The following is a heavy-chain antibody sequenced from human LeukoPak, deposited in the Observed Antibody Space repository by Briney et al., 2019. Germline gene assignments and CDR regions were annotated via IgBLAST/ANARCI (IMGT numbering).Heavy chain of an antibody. D-gene: IGHD3-22*01. J-gene: IGHJ4*02. CDR1: GFTFSSYG. V-gene: IGHV3-30*18. CDR3: AKDTEGYYDSSGYADY. Sequence: TGGSLRLSCAASGFTFSSYGMHWVRQAPGKGLGWVAVTSYDGSNKYYADSVKGRFTISRDNSKNTLYLQMNSLRAEDTAVYYCAKDTEGYYDSSGYADYWGQGTLVTVSS. CDR2: TSYDGSNK.